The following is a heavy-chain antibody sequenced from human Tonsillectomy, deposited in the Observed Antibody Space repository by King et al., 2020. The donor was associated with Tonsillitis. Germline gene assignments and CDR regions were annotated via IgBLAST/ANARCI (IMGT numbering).Heavy chain of an antibody. CDR3: ARGRVWFGELPNYSPGMDV. J-gene: IGHJ6*02. Sequence: VQLQQWGAGLLKPSETLSLTCAVYGGSFSGYYWSWIRQPPGKGLEWIGEINHSGSTNYNPSLKSRVTISVDTSKNQFSLKLSSVTAADTAVYYCARGRVWFGELPNYSPGMDVWGQGTTVTVSS. D-gene: IGHD3-10*01. V-gene: IGHV4-34*01. CDR1: GGSFSGYY. CDR2: INHSGST.